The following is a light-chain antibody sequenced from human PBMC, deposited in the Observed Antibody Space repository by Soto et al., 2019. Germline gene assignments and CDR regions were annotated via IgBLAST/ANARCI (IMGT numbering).Light chain of an antibody. CDR1: SSNIGSSN. CDR2: TNN. V-gene: IGLV1-44*01. CDR3: SSYTAGRTFV. Sequence: QSVLTQPPSASGTPGQRVTISCSGSSSNIGSSNVNWYQQLPGTAPKLLIYTNNQRPSGVPDRFSGSKSGTTASLTISGLQADDEAEYFCSSYTAGRTFVFGGGTKVTVL. J-gene: IGLJ2*01.